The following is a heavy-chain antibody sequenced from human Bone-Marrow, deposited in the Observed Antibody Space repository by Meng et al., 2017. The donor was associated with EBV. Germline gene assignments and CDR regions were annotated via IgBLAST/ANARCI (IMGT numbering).Heavy chain of an antibody. CDR3: ARGSSFCSGGSCFEN. V-gene: IGHV4-30-4*01. CDR2: MYYNGIT. Sequence: QGQLQRSGPGLVKPSQTLSLTCAVSGGSISTGYYYWTWIRQPPGKGLEWIGYMYYNGITYYNPSLKSRVTISGDSSKNQFSLKLTSVTAADTAVYFCARGSSFCSGGSCFENWGQGTLVTVSS. J-gene: IGHJ4*02. D-gene: IGHD2-15*01. CDR1: GGSISTGYYY.